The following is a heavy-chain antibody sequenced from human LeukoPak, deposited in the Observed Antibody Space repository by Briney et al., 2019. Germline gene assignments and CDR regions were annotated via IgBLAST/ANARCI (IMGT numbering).Heavy chain of an antibody. CDR3: ARDPEDIDY. V-gene: IGHV3-30*02. CDR2: IRSDGSTE. D-gene: IGHD2-15*01. CDR1: GFTFSSYG. Sequence: GGSLRLSCAASGFTFSSYGMHWVRQAPGKGLEWVAFIRSDGSTEYYADSLKGRFTISRDNSKNTLYLQMNSLRPEDTAVYYCARDPEDIDYWGQGTLVTVSS. J-gene: IGHJ4*02.